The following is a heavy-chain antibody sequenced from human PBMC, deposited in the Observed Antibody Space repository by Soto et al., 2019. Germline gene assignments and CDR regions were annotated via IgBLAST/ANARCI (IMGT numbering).Heavy chain of an antibody. CDR2: IIHSESA. CDR3: ARQRPTDGRWEFANYYGMDV. Sequence: SETLSLTCAVYGGSFSAYYWSWVRQPPGKGLEWIGEIIHSESATYNPSLKSRVTISVDTSKNQFSLKLSSVTAADTAVYYCARQRPTDGRWEFANYYGMDVWGQGTPVTVSS. D-gene: IGHD1-26*01. J-gene: IGHJ6*02. V-gene: IGHV4-34*12. CDR1: GGSFSAYY.